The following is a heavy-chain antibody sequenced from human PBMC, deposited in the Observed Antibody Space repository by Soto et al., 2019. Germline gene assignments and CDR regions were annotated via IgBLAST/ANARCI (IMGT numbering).Heavy chain of an antibody. Sequence: QVQLVESGGGLVKPGGSLRLSCAASGFTFSDYYMSWIRQAPGKGLEWVSYISSSSSYTNYADSVKGRFTISRDNAKNSLYLQMNSLRAEDTAVYYCARVKVLFRYSSCWYPGYWGQGTLVIVSS. V-gene: IGHV3-11*06. J-gene: IGHJ4*02. D-gene: IGHD6-13*01. CDR2: ISSSSSYT. CDR3: ARVKVLFRYSSCWYPGY. CDR1: GFTFSDYY.